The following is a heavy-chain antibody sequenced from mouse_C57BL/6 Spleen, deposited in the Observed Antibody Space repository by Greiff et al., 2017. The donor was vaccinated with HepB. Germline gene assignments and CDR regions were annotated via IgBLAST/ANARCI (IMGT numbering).Heavy chain of an antibody. Sequence: QVQLQQPGAELVRPGTSVKLSCKASGYTFTSYWMHWVKQRPGQGLEWIGVIDPSDSYTNYNQKFKGKATVTVDTSSSTAYMQLRSLTSEDSAVYYCARYSSGYAMDYWGKGTSVTVSS. CDR3: ARYSSGYAMDY. CDR2: IDPSDSYT. J-gene: IGHJ4*01. CDR1: GYTFTSYW. V-gene: IGHV1-59*01. D-gene: IGHD3-2*02.